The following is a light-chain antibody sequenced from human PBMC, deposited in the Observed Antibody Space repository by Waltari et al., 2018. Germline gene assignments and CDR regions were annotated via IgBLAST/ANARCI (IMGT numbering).Light chain of an antibody. CDR3: SSYTSSSTLDVV. V-gene: IGLV2-14*03. Sequence: QSALTQPASVSGSPGPSLTLSCTGTSSYVGGYNYVSRYQQHPGKAPKLMIYDVSNRPSGVSNRFSGSKSGNTASLTISGLQAEDEADYYCSSYTSSSTLDVVFGGGTKLAVL. CDR2: DVS. J-gene: IGLJ2*01. CDR1: SSYVGGYNY.